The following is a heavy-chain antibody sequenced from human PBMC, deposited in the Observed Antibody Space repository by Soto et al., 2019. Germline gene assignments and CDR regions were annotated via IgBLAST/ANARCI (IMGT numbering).Heavy chain of an antibody. D-gene: IGHD3-22*01. CDR3: ARGRDYYDSSGPSSY. CDR2: IYYSGST. Sequence: QVQLQESGPGLVKPSQTLSLTCTVSGGSISSGDYYWSWIRQPPGKGLEWIGYIYYSGSTYYNPSLKSRVTISVDTSKNQFSLKLSSVTAADTAVYYCARGRDYYDSSGPSSYWGQGTLVTVSS. J-gene: IGHJ4*02. CDR1: GGSISSGDYY. V-gene: IGHV4-30-4*01.